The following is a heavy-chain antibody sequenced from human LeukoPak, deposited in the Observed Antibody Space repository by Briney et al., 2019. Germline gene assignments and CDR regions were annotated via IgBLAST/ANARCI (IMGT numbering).Heavy chain of an antibody. V-gene: IGHV4-30-2*01. CDR2: IYHSGST. J-gene: IGHJ4*02. CDR1: GGSFSGYY. D-gene: IGHD3-16*01. CDR3: AREALGVEYYFDY. Sequence: SETLSLTCAVYGGSFSGYYWSWIRQPPGKGLEWIGYIYHSGSTYYNPSLKSRVTISVDRSKNQFSLKLSSVTAADTAVYYCAREALGVEYYFDYWGQGTLVTVSS.